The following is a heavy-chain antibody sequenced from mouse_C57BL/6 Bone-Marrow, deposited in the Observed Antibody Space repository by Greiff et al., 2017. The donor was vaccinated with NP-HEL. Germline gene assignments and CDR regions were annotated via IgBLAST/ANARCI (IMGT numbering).Heavy chain of an antibody. J-gene: IGHJ2*01. D-gene: IGHD1-2*01. CDR1: GYTFTSYG. V-gene: IGHV1-81*01. Sequence: QVQLQQSGAELARPGVSVKLSCKASGYTFTSYGISWVKQRTGQGLEWIGEIYPRSGNTYYNEKFKGKATLTADKSSSTAYMELRSLTSEDSAVYFCARSSTADFDYWGQGTTLTVSS. CDR2: IYPRSGNT. CDR3: ARSSTADFDY.